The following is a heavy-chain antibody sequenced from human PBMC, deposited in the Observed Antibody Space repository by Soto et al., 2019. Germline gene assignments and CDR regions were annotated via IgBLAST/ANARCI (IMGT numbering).Heavy chain of an antibody. CDR1: GYTLTELS. J-gene: IGHJ4*02. V-gene: IGHV1-24*01. CDR3: ATAPYYYDSSGLIRGASFDY. D-gene: IGHD3-22*01. Sequence: ASVKVSCKVSGYTLTELSMHWVRQAPGKGLEWMGGFDPEDGETIYAQKFQGRVTMTEDTSTDTAYMELSSLRSEDTAVYYCATAPYYYDSSGLIRGASFDYWGQGTLVTVSS. CDR2: FDPEDGET.